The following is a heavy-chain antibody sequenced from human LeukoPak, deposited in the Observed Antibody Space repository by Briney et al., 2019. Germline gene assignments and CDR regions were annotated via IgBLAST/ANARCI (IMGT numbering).Heavy chain of an antibody. CDR2: INHSGST. Sequence: PSETLSLACAVYGGSFSGYYWSWIRQPPGKGLEWIGEINHSGSTNYNPSLKSRVTISVDTSKNQFSLKLSSVTAADTAVYYCARGVAARAFDYWGQGTLVTVSS. J-gene: IGHJ4*02. CDR1: GGSFSGYY. V-gene: IGHV4-34*01. CDR3: ARGVAARAFDY. D-gene: IGHD6-6*01.